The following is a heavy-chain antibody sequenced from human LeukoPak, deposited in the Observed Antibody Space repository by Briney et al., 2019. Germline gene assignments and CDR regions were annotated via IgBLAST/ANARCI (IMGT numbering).Heavy chain of an antibody. V-gene: IGHV3-74*01. CDR2: IYNEGSST. Sequence: GGSLRHSCAASGFTFSNYWMHWVRQAPGKGLVWVSRIYNEGSSTSYADSVKGRFTISRENAKSTLYLQMNSLRAEDTALYYCARGRGSSWYNWFDPWGQGTLVTVSS. CDR3: ARGRGSSWYNWFDP. J-gene: IGHJ5*02. D-gene: IGHD6-13*01. CDR1: GFTFSNYW.